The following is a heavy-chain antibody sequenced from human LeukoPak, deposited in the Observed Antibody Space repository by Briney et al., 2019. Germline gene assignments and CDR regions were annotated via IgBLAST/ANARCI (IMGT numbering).Heavy chain of an antibody. Sequence: ASVKVSCKASGGTFSSYAISWVRQAPGQGLEWMGGIIPIFGTANYAQKFQGRVTITADESTSTAYMELSSLRSEDTAVYYCSRGRFDESGAYWGQGTLVTVSS. CDR1: GGTFSSYA. CDR3: SRGRFDESGAY. D-gene: IGHD2-15*01. J-gene: IGHJ4*02. V-gene: IGHV1-69*13. CDR2: IIPIFGTA.